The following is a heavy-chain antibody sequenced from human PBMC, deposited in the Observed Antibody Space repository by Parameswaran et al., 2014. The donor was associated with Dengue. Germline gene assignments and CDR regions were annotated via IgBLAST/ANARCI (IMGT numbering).Heavy chain of an antibody. Sequence: WVRQAPGQGLEWMGWMNPNSGNTGYAQKFQGRVTMTRNTSISTAYMELSSLRSEDTAVYYCASLGLPRTYYDILTGYYRTYYYYGMDVWGQGTTVTVSS. V-gene: IGHV1-8*01. J-gene: IGHJ6*02. CDR2: MNPNSGNT. D-gene: IGHD3-9*01. CDR3: ASLGLPRTYYDILTGYYRTYYYYGMDV.